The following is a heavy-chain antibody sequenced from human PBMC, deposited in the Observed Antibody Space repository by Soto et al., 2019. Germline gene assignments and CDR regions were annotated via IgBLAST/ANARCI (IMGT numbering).Heavy chain of an antibody. V-gene: IGHV3-30-3*01. D-gene: IGHD3-16*01. Sequence: QVQLVESGGGVVQPGRSLRLSCAASGFTFSSYAMHWVRQAPGKGLEWVAVISYDGSNKYYADSVKGRFTISRDNSKNTLYLQMNSLRAEDTAVYYCARDEGPLRRGWFDPWGQGTLVTVSS. CDR2: ISYDGSNK. CDR1: GFTFSSYA. J-gene: IGHJ5*02. CDR3: ARDEGPLRRGWFDP.